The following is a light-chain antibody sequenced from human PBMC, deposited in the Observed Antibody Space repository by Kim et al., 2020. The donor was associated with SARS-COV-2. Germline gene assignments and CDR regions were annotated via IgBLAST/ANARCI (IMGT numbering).Light chain of an antibody. J-gene: IGLJ3*02. CDR2: QDS. V-gene: IGLV3-1*01. Sequence: LSPGQTASITCSGDKLGDKYSCWYQQKPGQSPVLVIYQDSKRPSGIPERFSGSNSGNTATLTISGTQAMDEADYYCQAWDSSIRVFGGGTQLTVL. CDR3: QAWDSSIRV. CDR1: KLGDKY.